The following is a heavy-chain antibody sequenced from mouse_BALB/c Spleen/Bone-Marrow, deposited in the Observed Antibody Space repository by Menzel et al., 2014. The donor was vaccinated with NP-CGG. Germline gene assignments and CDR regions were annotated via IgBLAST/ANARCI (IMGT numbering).Heavy chain of an antibody. Sequence: EVKLVESGPGLVKPSQSLSLPCTVTGYSITSDYACNWIRQFPGNKLEWMGYISYSGSTSYHPSLKSRISITRHTSKNQFFLQWNSVTTEDTATYYCARWGLHDGYFDVWGAGTTVTASS. D-gene: IGHD2-2*01. CDR2: ISYSGST. V-gene: IGHV3-2*02. J-gene: IGHJ1*01. CDR3: ARWGLHDGYFDV. CDR1: GYSITSDYA.